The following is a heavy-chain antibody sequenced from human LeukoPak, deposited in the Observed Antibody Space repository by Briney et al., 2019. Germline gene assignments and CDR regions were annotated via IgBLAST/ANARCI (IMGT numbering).Heavy chain of an antibody. Sequence: SQTLSLTCTVSGGSISSGSYYWSWIRQPAGKGLEWIGRIYTSGSTNYNPSLKSRVTISVDTSKNQFSLKLSSVTAADTAVYYCARTYCGSASCRMSRNWFDPWGQGTLVTVSS. V-gene: IGHV4-61*02. J-gene: IGHJ5*02. D-gene: IGHD2-2*01. CDR2: IYTSGST. CDR1: GGSISSGSYY. CDR3: ARTYCGSASCRMSRNWFDP.